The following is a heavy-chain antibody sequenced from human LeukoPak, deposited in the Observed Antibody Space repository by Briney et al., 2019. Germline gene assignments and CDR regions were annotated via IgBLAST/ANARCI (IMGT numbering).Heavy chain of an antibody. CDR3: AKDRGEYCTKGVCYPFDY. CDR2: IRYDGSSK. CDR1: GFTFGSYG. J-gene: IGHJ4*02. D-gene: IGHD2-8*01. V-gene: IGHV3-30*02. Sequence: PGGSLRLSCAASGFTFGSYGMHWVRQAPGKGLEWVTFIRYDGSSKYYADSVKGRFTISRDNSNNTLYLQMNTLRAEDTAVYYCAKDRGEYCTKGVCYPFDYWGQGTLVTVSS.